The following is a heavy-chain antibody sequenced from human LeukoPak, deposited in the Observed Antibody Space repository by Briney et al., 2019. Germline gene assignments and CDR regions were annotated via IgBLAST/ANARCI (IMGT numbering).Heavy chain of an antibody. V-gene: IGHV3-7*01. Sequence: PRGSLRLSCAASGFTFSNYCMSWGRQGPGKGLEWVAKIKEDGSEKAYVNSVKGRFTISRDNTEHSLYLQMSSLRAEDTAVYYCARHPQFDYWGQGTLVTVSS. CDR3: ARHPQFDY. CDR1: GFTFSNYC. CDR2: IKEDGSEK. J-gene: IGHJ4*02.